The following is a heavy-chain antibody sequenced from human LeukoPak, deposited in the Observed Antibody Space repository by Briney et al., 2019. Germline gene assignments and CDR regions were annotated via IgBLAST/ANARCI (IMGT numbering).Heavy chain of an antibody. J-gene: IGHJ3*02. D-gene: IGHD2-15*01. Sequence: GGSLRLSCAASGFTFSSYGMHWVRQAPGKGLEWVSFISSSGSTIYYADSMKGRFSISRDNAKNSVYLQMNSLRAEDTAVYYCARGLGYCSGGSCPRRAFDIWGQGTVVTVSS. CDR3: ARGLGYCSGGSCPRRAFDI. V-gene: IGHV3-48*04. CDR2: ISSSGSTI. CDR1: GFTFSSYG.